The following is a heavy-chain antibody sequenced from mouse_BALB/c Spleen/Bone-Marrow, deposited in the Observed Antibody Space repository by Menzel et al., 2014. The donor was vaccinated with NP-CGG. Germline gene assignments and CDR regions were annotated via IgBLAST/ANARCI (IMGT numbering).Heavy chain of an antibody. Sequence: EVQVAESGGGLVQPGASVRLSCATSGFTFSDFYMEWVRQPPGKRLEWIAASRNKAKDYTTEYNEYVKGRFIVSRDTSERILYLQMNALRAEDTAIYYCARDVGYGNYFVYWGQGTLVTGSA. V-gene: IGHV7-1*02. CDR1: GFTFSDFY. J-gene: IGHJ3*01. CDR2: SRNKAKDYTT. D-gene: IGHD2-10*02. CDR3: ARDVGYGNYFVY.